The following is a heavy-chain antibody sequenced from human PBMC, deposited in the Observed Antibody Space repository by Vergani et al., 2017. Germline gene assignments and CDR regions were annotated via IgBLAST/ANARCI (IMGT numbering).Heavy chain of an antibody. J-gene: IGHJ6*03. V-gene: IGHV1-2*04. D-gene: IGHD3-10*01. CDR1: GYTFTGYY. CDR2: INPNNGGT. CDR3: ARAQSVAEVRGVNQYYYYYMDV. Sequence: QVQLVQSGAEVKKPGASVKVSCKASGYTFTGYYMPWVRQAPGQGLAWMGWINPNNGGTNYAQKVPGWGTMTSDTSNSTADMELSRLRSYDTAVYYCARAQSVAEVRGVNQYYYYYMDVWGKGTTVTVSS.